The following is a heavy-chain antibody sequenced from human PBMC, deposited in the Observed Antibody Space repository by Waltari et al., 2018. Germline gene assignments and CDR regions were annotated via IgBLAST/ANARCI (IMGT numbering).Heavy chain of an antibody. Sequence: EVPLVESGGGLVQPGRSLRLSCAASGFTFDDYALHWLRQAPGKGLEWVSGISWNSGSIGYADSVKGRFTISRDNAKNSLYLQMNSLRAEDMALYYCAKGIAARLGAFDIWGQGTMVTVSS. CDR3: AKGIAARLGAFDI. CDR2: ISWNSGSI. CDR1: GFTFDDYA. D-gene: IGHD6-6*01. J-gene: IGHJ3*02. V-gene: IGHV3-9*03.